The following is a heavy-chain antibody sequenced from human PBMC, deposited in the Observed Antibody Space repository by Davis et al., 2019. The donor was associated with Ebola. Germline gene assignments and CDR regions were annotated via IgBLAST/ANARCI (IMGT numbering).Heavy chain of an antibody. CDR2: IDPSDSYT. CDR3: ATQGYYYYGMDV. Sequence: GESLKISCKGSGYSFTNYWISWARQMPGKGLEWMGRIDPSDSYTNYRPSFQGHVTISVDKSISTAYLQWSSLKASDTAMYYCATQGYYYYGMDVGGQGTTVTVSS. V-gene: IGHV5-10-1*01. CDR1: GYSFTNYW. J-gene: IGHJ6*02.